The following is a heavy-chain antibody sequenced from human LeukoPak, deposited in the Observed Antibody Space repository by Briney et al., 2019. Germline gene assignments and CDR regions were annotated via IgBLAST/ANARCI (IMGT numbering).Heavy chain of an antibody. CDR1: GFTFSSYS. D-gene: IGHD6-13*01. CDR3: ARSIPYGTTWYGRSDY. J-gene: IGHJ4*02. Sequence: GGSLRLSCAASGFTFSSYSMNWVRQAPGKGLEWVSYISSSSSTIYYADSVKGRFTISRDNALNSLYLQMNSLRAEDTAIYYCARSIPYGTTWYGRSDYWGQGTLVTVSS. V-gene: IGHV3-48*04. CDR2: ISSSSSTI.